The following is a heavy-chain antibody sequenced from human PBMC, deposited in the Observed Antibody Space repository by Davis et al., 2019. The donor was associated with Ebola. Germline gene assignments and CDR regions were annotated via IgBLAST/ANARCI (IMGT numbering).Heavy chain of an antibody. CDR1: GGTFSSYA. CDR3: AIDVRPDYYDSSGSNWFDP. CDR2: IIPIFGTA. D-gene: IGHD3-22*01. V-gene: IGHV1-69*06. Sequence: SVKVSCKASGGTFSSYAISWVRQAPGQGLEWMGWIIPIFGTANYAQKFQGRVTITADKSTSTAYMELRSLRSDDTAVYYGAIDVRPDYYDSSGSNWFDPWGQGTLVTVSS. J-gene: IGHJ5*02.